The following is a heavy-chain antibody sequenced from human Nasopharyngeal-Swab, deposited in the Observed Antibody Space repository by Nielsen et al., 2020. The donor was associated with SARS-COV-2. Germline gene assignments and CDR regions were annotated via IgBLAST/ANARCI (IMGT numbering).Heavy chain of an antibody. V-gene: IGHV3-33*01. CDR3: ARDFGIAAAGSDVDY. CDR2: IWYDGSNK. J-gene: IGHJ4*02. CDR1: GFTFSSYG. D-gene: IGHD6-13*01. Sequence: GGSLRLSCAASGFTFSSYGMHWVRQAPGKGLEWVAVIWYDGSNKYYAESVKGRFTISIDNSKNTLYLQMNSLRAEDTAVYYCARDFGIAAAGSDVDYWGQGTLVTVSS.